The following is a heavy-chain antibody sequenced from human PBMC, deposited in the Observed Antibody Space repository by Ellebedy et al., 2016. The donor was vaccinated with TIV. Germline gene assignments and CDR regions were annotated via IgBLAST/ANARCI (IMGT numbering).Heavy chain of an antibody. V-gene: IGHV4-59*01. CDR1: GGSISGYY. J-gene: IGHJ6*02. D-gene: IGHD5-12*01. CDR2: IYYSGST. Sequence: SETLSLTCTVSGGSISGYYWTWIRRPPGKGLEWIGYIYYSGSTNYNPSLKSRVTISVDTSKNQFSLKLSSVTAADTAVYYCARIVAKGMDVWGQGTTVTVSS. CDR3: ARIVAKGMDV.